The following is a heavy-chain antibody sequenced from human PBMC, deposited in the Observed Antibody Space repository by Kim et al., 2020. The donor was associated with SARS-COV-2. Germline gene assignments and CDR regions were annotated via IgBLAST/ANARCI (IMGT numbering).Heavy chain of an antibody. V-gene: IGHV4-34*01. CDR3: ARGLFEAAVAGTRTGDGRAHYGMDV. CDR1: GGSFSGYY. CDR2: INHSGST. J-gene: IGHJ6*02. D-gene: IGHD6-19*01. Sequence: SETLSLTCAVYGGSFSGYYWSWIRQPPGKGLEWIGEINHSGSTNYNPSLKSRVTISVDTSKNQFSLKLSSVTAADTAVYYCARGLFEAAVAGTRTGDGRAHYGMDVWGQGTTVTVSS.